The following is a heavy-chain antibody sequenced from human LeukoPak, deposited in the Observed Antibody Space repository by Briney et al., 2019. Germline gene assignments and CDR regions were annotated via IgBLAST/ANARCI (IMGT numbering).Heavy chain of an antibody. J-gene: IGHJ4*02. CDR2: INLNSGGT. Sequence: ASVKVSCKASGYTFTGYYMHWVRQAPGQGLEWMGWINLNSGGTNYAQKFQGRVIMTRDTSISTAYMELSRLRSGDTAVYYCARSPDILTGENFDYWGQGTLVTVSS. D-gene: IGHD3-9*01. CDR3: ARSPDILTGENFDY. V-gene: IGHV1-2*02. CDR1: GYTFTGYY.